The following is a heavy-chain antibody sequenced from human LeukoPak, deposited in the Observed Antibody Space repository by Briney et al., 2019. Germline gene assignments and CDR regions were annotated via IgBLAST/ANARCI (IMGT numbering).Heavy chain of an antibody. D-gene: IGHD2-2*03. V-gene: IGHV5-51*01. CDR2: IYPGDSDT. CDR1: GYSFTSYW. CDR3: GGRGYWSYTSCPEGAAFDI. J-gene: IGHJ3*02. Sequence: GESLKISCKGSGYSFTSYWIGWVRQMPGKGLEWMGIIYPGDSDTRYSPSFQGQVTISADRSISTAYLQWSSLKASDTAMYYCGGRGYWSYTSCPEGAAFDIWGQGTMVTVSS.